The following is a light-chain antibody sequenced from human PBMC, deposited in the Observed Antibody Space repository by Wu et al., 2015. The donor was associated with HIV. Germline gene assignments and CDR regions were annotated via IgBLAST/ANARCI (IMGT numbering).Light chain of an antibody. CDR2: DAS. J-gene: IGKJ3*01. V-gene: IGKV1-13*02. CDR1: QGISSA. CDR3: QHLNSYPS. Sequence: IQMTQSPSSLSASVGDRVTITCRASQGISSALAWYQQKPGKTPKLLIYDASSLESGVPSRFSGSGSGTEFTLTISSLQPEDFATYYCQHLNSYPSFGPGTKVDIK.